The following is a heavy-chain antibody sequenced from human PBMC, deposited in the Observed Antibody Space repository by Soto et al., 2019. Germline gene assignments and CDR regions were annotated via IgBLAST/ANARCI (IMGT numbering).Heavy chain of an antibody. CDR1: GYTFTSYG. J-gene: IGHJ5*02. V-gene: IGHV1-18*01. D-gene: IGHD2-2*01. Sequence: ASVKVYCKASGYTFTSYGISWVRQAPGQGLEWMGWISAYNGNTNYAQKLQGRVTMTTDTSTSTAYMELRSLRSDDTAVYYCARVEDIVVVPAAPRVWFDPWGQGTLVTVSS. CDR3: ARVEDIVVVPAAPRVWFDP. CDR2: ISAYNGNT.